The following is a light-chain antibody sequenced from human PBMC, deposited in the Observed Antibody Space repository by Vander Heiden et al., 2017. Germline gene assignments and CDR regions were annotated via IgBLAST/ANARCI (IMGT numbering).Light chain of an antibody. CDR1: QSVSSY. CDR2: DAS. Sequence: EIVLTQSPATLSLSPGERATLSCRASQSVSSYLAWDQQKPGQAPRLLIYDASNRDTGIQDRFSGSGAGTDFTLTSSSRENEDFAGYDTQHRSNLTFGQGTKVEIK. J-gene: IGKJ1*01. CDR3: QHRSNLT. V-gene: IGKV3-11*01.